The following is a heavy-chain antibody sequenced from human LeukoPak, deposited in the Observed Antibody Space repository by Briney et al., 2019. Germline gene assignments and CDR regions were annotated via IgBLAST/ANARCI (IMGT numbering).Heavy chain of an antibody. CDR2: ISAYNGNT. Sequence: ASVKVSCKASGYTFTSYGISWVRQAPGQGLEWMGWISAYNGNTNYAQKLQGRVTMTTDTSTSTAYMELRSLRSDDTAVYYCARTVAVKGYYYYYMDVWGKGTTVTVSS. D-gene: IGHD6-19*01. J-gene: IGHJ6*03. V-gene: IGHV1-18*01. CDR3: ARTVAVKGYYYYYMDV. CDR1: GYTFTSYG.